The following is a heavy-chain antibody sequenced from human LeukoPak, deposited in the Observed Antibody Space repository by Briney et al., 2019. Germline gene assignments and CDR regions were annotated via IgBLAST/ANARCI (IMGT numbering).Heavy chain of an antibody. CDR1: GFTFSSYA. Sequence: GGSLRLSCAASGFTFSSYAMSWVRQAPGKGLEWVSTISGSGGSTYYADSVKGRFTISRDNSKNTLYLQMNSLRAEDTAVYYCAKGWYSSGWYGDYWGQGTLVTVSS. D-gene: IGHD6-19*01. V-gene: IGHV3-23*01. CDR3: AKGWYSSGWYGDY. CDR2: ISGSGGST. J-gene: IGHJ4*02.